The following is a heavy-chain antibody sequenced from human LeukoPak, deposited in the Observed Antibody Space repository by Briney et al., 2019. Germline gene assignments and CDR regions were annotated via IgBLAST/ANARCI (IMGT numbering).Heavy chain of an antibody. V-gene: IGHV4-34*01. Sequence: PSETLSLTCAVYGGSFSGYYWSWIRQPPGKGLEWIGEINHSGSTNYNPSLKSRVTISVDTSKNQFSLKLSSVTAADTAVYYCARRGEGVAAAGPFDYWGQGTLVTVSS. CDR3: ARRGEGVAAAGPFDY. J-gene: IGHJ4*02. D-gene: IGHD6-13*01. CDR2: INHSGST. CDR1: GGSFSGYY.